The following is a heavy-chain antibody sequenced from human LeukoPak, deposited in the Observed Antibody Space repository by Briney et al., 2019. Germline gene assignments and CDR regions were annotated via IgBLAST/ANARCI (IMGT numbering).Heavy chain of an antibody. CDR2: IDPSDSYT. V-gene: IGHV5-10-1*01. CDR1: GXSFTSYW. Sequence: GESLKISCKGSGXSFTSYWISWVRQMPGKGLEWMGRIDPSDSYTNYSPSFQGHVTISADKSISTAYLQWSSLKASDTAMYYCARPGATTVTNDYYGMDVWGQGTTVTVSS. CDR3: ARPGATTVTNDYYGMDV. D-gene: IGHD4-17*01. J-gene: IGHJ6*02.